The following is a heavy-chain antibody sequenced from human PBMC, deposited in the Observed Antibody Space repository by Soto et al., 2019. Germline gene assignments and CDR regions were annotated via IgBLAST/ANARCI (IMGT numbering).Heavy chain of an antibody. J-gene: IGHJ3*02. CDR2: ISWNSGSI. V-gene: IGHV3-9*01. Sequence: GGSLRLSCAASGFTFDDYAMHWVRQAPGKGLEWVSGISWNSGSIGYADSVKGRFTISRDNAKNSLYLQMNSLRAEDTALYYCAKDMDGPFKHAFDIWGQGTMVTVSS. CDR3: AKDMDGPFKHAFDI. CDR1: GFTFDDYA.